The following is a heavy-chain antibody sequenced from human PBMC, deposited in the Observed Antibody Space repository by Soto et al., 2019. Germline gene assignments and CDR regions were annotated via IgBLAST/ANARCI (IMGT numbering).Heavy chain of an antibody. CDR2: IYYSGST. J-gene: IGHJ5*02. CDR1: GGSISRYY. V-gene: IGHV4-59*12. CDR3: ARSVFP. Sequence: PSETLSHTCTVSGGSISRYYWSWIRQRPGKGLEWIGYIYYSGSTNYNPSLKSRVTISVDTSKNQFSLKLSSVTAADTAVYYCARSVFPWGQGTLVTVSP.